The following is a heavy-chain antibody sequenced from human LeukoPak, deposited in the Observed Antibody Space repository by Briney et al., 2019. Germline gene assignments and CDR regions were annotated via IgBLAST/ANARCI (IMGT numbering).Heavy chain of an antibody. D-gene: IGHD3-3*01. CDR2: IYHSGST. CDR1: GISITYTYY. Sequence: PSETLSLTCAVSGISITYTYYWGWIRQPPGKGLEWIGTIYHSGSTYYNPSLESRVTISVDTSKNQFSLNLSSVTAADTAVFYCARGVSDLWSGFKGYFDYWGQGSLVTVSS. V-gene: IGHV4-38-2*01. CDR3: ARGVSDLWSGFKGYFDY. J-gene: IGHJ4*02.